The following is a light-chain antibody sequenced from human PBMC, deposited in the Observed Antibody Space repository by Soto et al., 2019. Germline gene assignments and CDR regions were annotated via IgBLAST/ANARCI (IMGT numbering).Light chain of an antibody. CDR2: VAS. Sequence: DIQLIQSPSSLSASVGDRVTITCRADQSINNYLNWYQQQPGKAPKLLIYVASSLQSGVPSRFSGSGYGTDFTLTISNLQPEDFATYYCHQSYSTPSITFGQGTRLEMK. V-gene: IGKV1-39*01. J-gene: IGKJ5*01. CDR1: QSINNY. CDR3: HQSYSTPSIT.